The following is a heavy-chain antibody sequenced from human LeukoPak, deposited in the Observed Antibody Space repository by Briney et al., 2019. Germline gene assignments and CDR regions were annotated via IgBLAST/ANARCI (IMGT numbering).Heavy chain of an antibody. Sequence: ASVKVSCKASGYTFTSYYMHWVRQAPGQGLEWMGIINPSGGSTSYAQKFQGRVTMTRDTSASTAYMELSSLRSEDMAVYYCAREKRLGVSSSQYCSSTSCYERWFDPWGQGTLVTVSS. CDR2: INPSGGST. V-gene: IGHV1-46*01. CDR3: AREKRLGVSSSQYCSSTSCYERWFDP. CDR1: GYTFTSYY. J-gene: IGHJ5*02. D-gene: IGHD2-2*01.